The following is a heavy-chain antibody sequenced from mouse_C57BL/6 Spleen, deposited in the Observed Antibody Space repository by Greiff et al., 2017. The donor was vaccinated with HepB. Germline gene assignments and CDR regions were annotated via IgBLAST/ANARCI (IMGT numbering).Heavy chain of an antibody. CDR2: IYPGSGNT. D-gene: IGHD1-1*01. V-gene: IGHV1-76*01. Sequence: QVQLKESGAELVRPGASVKLSCKASGYTFTDYYINWVKQRPGQGLEWIARIYPGSGNTYYNEKFKGKATLTAEKSSSTAYMQLSSLTSEDSAVYFCARGGPYGSSYEFDYWGQGTTLTVSS. CDR3: ARGGPYGSSYEFDY. J-gene: IGHJ2*01. CDR1: GYTFTDYY.